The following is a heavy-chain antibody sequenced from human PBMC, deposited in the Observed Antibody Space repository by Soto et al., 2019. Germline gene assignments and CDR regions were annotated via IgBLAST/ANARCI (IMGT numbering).Heavy chain of an antibody. CDR3: ARASSSLRYFDWLAQGIDY. CDR2: FCYDGSNK. D-gene: IGHD3-9*01. J-gene: IGHJ4*02. Sequence: GGSLRLSCAASGFTFSSYGMHWVRQAPGKGLEWVAVFCYDGSNKYYADSVKGRFTISRDNSKNTLFLQMNSLRAEDTAVFYCARASSSLRYFDWLAQGIDYWGQGTLVTVSS. V-gene: IGHV3-33*01. CDR1: GFTFSSYG.